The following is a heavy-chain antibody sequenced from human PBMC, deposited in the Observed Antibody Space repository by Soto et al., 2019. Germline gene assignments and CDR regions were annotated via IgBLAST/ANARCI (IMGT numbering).Heavy chain of an antibody. CDR3: ASARDYGDNNWFDP. CDR1: GGSISSSNW. V-gene: IGHV4-4*02. J-gene: IGHJ5*02. Sequence: ASETLSLTCAVSGGSISSSNWWSWVRQPPGKGLEWIGEIYHSGSTNYNPSLKSRVTISVDKSKNQFSLKLSSVTAADTAVYYCASARDYGDNNWFDPWGQGTLVTVSS. CDR2: IYHSGST. D-gene: IGHD4-17*01.